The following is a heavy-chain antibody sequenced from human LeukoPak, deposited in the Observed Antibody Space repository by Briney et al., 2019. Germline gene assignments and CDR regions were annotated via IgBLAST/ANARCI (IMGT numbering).Heavy chain of an antibody. Sequence: GMSLRLSCGASGFTFRSYGMYWVRQAPGKGLEWVAVIWYDGTKEYYADSVKGRFSISRDNSKSTLFLQMNSLRAEDTAVYYCARVRGRNYGSGSYAGLDVWGKGTTVTVSS. CDR1: GFTFRSYG. J-gene: IGHJ6*04. CDR3: ARVRGRNYGSGSYAGLDV. D-gene: IGHD3-10*01. CDR2: IWYDGTKE. V-gene: IGHV3-33*07.